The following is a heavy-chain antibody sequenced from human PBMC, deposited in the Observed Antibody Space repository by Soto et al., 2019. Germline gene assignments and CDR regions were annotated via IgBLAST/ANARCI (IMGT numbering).Heavy chain of an antibody. CDR1: GFTFSNAW. J-gene: IGHJ6*02. D-gene: IGHD3-9*01. CDR3: TTIALRYFDWLYESEMEV. Sequence: PGGSLRLSCAASGFTFSNAWMNWVRQAPGKGLEWVGRIKSKTDGGTTDYAAPVKGRFTISRDDSKNTLYLQMNSLKTEDTAVYYCTTIALRYFDWLYESEMEVWGQGTTVTVSS. V-gene: IGHV3-15*07. CDR2: IKSKTDGGTT.